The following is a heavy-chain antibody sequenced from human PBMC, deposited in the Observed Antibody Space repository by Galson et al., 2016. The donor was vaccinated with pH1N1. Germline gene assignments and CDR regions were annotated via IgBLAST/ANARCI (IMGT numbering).Heavy chain of an antibody. J-gene: IGHJ4*02. CDR1: GFTLSNFW. CDR3: VRKIGGDSNY. Sequence: SLRLSCAASGFTLSNFWMSWVRQAPGKGLEWVANINQGGSERHYVDSVKGRFTISRDNAKNSMYLQMNSLRAEDTAVYYCVRKIGGDSNYWGQGILVTVSS. CDR2: INQGGSER. D-gene: IGHD2-21*02. V-gene: IGHV3-7*03.